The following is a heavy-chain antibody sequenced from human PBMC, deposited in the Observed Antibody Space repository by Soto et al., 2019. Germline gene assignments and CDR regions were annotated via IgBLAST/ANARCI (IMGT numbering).Heavy chain of an antibody. CDR3: ARCGLYCSSTSCPDAFDI. D-gene: IGHD2-2*01. CDR2: IYTSGST. CDR1: GGSISSYY. V-gene: IGHV4-4*07. J-gene: IGHJ3*02. Sequence: PSETLSLTCTVSGGSISSYYWSWIRQPAGKRLEWIGRIYTSGSTNYNPSLKSRVTMSVDTSKNQFSLKLSSVTAADTAVYYCARCGLYCSSTSCPDAFDIWGQGTMVTVSS.